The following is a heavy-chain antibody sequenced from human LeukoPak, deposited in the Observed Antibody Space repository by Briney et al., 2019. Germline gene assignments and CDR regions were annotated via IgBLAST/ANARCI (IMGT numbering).Heavy chain of an antibody. Sequence: GGSLRLSCAASGFSFGSSWMDWVRQAPGKGLEWVASINPDGSEKYSVDSVEGRFTISRDNAKNTLYLQMNGLRAEDTAVYYCASVRRYYDTTGSDDAFDIWGQGTMVTVSS. V-gene: IGHV3-7*01. J-gene: IGHJ3*02. CDR2: INPDGSEK. D-gene: IGHD3-22*01. CDR3: ASVRRYYDTTGSDDAFDI. CDR1: GFSFGSSW.